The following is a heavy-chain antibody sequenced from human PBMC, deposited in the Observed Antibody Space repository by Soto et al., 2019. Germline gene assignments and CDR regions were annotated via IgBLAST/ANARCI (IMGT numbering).Heavy chain of an antibody. J-gene: IGHJ4*02. Sequence: QVQLVQSGTEVKKPGTSVKVACKGSGYTFTTDGISWVRQAPGQGLEWMGYVSTYNGNTNYAQKFHGGVTMTTDTSTNTVYMELRSLTSDDTAVYYCARHPDQTPCSGGTCYQPDHCDYWGQGTLVTVSS. D-gene: IGHD2-15*01. CDR2: VSTYNGNT. CDR1: GYTFTTDG. CDR3: ARHPDQTPCSGGTCYQPDHCDY. V-gene: IGHV1-18*01.